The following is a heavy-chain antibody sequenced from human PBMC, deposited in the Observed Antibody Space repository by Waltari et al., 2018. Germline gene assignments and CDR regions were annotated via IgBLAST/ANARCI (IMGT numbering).Heavy chain of an antibody. Sequence: QVQLQESGPGLVKPSETLSLTCTVSGGYISSYYWSWIRQLPGNGLEWIGYIYYSGSTNYNPSLKSRVTISVDTSKNQFSLKLSSVTAADTAVYYCARTRKYYYYMDVWGKGTTVTVSS. CDR1: GGYISSYY. CDR2: IYYSGST. J-gene: IGHJ6*03. CDR3: ARTRKYYYYMDV. V-gene: IGHV4-59*01.